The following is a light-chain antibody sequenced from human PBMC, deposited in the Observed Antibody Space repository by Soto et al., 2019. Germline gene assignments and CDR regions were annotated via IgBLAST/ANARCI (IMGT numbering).Light chain of an antibody. Sequence: EIVLTQSPGTLSLSPGERATLSCRATQRVSRDFLPWYQQKPGHAPRLLSYAASSRASGIPHRFIGSGSETKVTLTISKLGPEDFAVYYCLKYCMSPGWTFGQGTKVDIK. J-gene: IGKJ1*01. CDR1: QRVSRDF. CDR3: LKYCMSPGWT. V-gene: IGKV3-20*01. CDR2: AAS.